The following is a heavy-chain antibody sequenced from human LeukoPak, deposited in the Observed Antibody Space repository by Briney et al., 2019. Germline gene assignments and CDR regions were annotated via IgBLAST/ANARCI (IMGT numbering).Heavy chain of an antibody. CDR2: IYYSGST. J-gene: IGHJ4*02. D-gene: IGHD1-20*01. Sequence: SETLSLTCTVSGGSISSYYWSWIRQPPGKGLEWIGYIYYSGSTNYNPSLKSRVTISVDTSKNQFSLKLSSVTAADTAVYYCARTRYNWEQGYYFDYWGQGTLVTVSS. CDR3: ARTRYNWEQGYYFDY. CDR1: GGSISSYY. V-gene: IGHV4-59*01.